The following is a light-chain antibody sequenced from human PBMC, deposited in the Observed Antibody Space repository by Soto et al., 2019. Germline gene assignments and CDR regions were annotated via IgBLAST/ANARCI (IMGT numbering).Light chain of an antibody. CDR2: AAS. Sequence: ETVMTQSPVTLSVSPGDTATLSCRASQRVSSHLAWYQQKPGQAPRLLIYAASTRATGIPVRFSGSGSETEFTLPIRSLQSEDSALYYCHQYNNWPWTFGQGTRLEI. CDR1: QRVSSH. J-gene: IGKJ5*01. CDR3: HQYNNWPWT. V-gene: IGKV3-15*01.